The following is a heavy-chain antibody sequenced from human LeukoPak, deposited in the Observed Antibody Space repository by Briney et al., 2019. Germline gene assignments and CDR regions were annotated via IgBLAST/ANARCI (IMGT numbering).Heavy chain of an antibody. V-gene: IGHV4-61*01. CDR3: ESAGDYGDLGSRGVSDY. CDR2: VYYDGST. J-gene: IGHJ4*02. CDR1: GASFSSGSYY. D-gene: IGHD4-17*01. Sequence: SETLSLTCTVSGASFSSGSYYWSWIRQPPGTGLEWIGYVYYDGSTNYNPSLKSRVTISADTSKRQFSLKLSSVTAADTAVYARESAGDYGDLGSRGVSDYWGQGTLVTVSS.